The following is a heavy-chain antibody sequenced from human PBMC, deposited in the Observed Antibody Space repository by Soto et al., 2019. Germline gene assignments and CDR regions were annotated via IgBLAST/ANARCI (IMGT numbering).Heavy chain of an antibody. CDR1: GLTFSSYD. J-gene: IGHJ6*02. V-gene: IGHV3-13*05. CDR2: IGTAGDP. CDR3: ARQRSPKGGMDV. D-gene: IGHD1-26*01. Sequence: EVQLLESGGGLVQPGGSLRLSCAASGLTFSSYDMHWVRQATGKGLEWVSAIGTAGDPYYPGSVKGRFTISRENAKNSLYLQMNSLRAGDTAVYYCARQRSPKGGMDVWGQGTTVTVSS.